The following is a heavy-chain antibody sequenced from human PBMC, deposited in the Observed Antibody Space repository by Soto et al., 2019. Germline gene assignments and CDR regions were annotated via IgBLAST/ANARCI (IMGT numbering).Heavy chain of an antibody. V-gene: IGHV4-4*02. CDR3: ARVIPAANQGSYSFDS. CDR1: GGSISSAHW. CDR2: IAQSGRT. Sequence: QVQLQESGPGLVRPSGTLSLTCAVSGGSISSAHWWCWVRQPPGKGLEWIGEIAQSGRTSYNPSLKSRVTISVDKSKDQVSLYLSSVTAVDTAFYSCARVIPAANQGSYSFDSWGQGTPVTVSS. D-gene: IGHD6-25*01. J-gene: IGHJ4*02.